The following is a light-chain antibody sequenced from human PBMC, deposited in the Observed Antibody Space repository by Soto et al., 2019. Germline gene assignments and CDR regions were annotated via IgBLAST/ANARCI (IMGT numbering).Light chain of an antibody. V-gene: IGLV3-1*01. Sequence: SYELTQPPSVSVSPGQTASITCSGEKLGDKYACCYQQRPGQSPVLVIYQDTKRPSGIPERFSGSNSGNTATLTITGTQAMDEADYYCQAWDSSAVLFGGGTKVTVL. J-gene: IGLJ3*02. CDR3: QAWDSSAVL. CDR1: KLGDKY. CDR2: QDT.